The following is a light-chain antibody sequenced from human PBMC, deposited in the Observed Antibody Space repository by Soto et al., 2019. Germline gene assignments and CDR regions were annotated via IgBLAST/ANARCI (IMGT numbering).Light chain of an antibody. V-gene: IGKV3-20*01. Sequence: IVLTQSPGTLSLSPGESATLSCRASQTVRGNYFAWYQQTPGHPPRLLVYGPSVRAAGVPDRFSGSGSRTDFNLTISRVEPEDFAMYYCHQFGSSPFSFGPGTKV. J-gene: IGKJ3*01. CDR3: HQFGSSPFS. CDR1: QTVRGNY. CDR2: GPS.